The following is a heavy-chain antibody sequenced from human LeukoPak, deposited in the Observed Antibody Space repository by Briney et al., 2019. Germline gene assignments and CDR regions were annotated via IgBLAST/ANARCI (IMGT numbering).Heavy chain of an antibody. V-gene: IGHV4-61*01. Sequence: SETLSLTCTVSGGSISSSSYYWSWIRQPPGKGLEWIGYVYYTGSTEYNPSLRSRVTISLEMSKHQFSLDLTSVTAADTAVYYCATNTGTVFDYWGQGALVTVSS. CDR2: VYYTGST. CDR1: GGSISSSSYY. D-gene: IGHD7-27*01. CDR3: ATNTGTVFDY. J-gene: IGHJ4*02.